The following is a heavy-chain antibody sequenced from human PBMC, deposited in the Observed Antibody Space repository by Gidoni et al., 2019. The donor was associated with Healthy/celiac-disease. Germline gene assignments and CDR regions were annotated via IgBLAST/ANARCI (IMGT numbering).Heavy chain of an antibody. D-gene: IGHD3-10*01. Sequence: QVQLVQSGAEVKKPGASVKVSCKASGYTFTGYYMPWVRQAPGQGLEWMGRINPNSGGTNYAQKFQGRVTMTRDTSISTAYMELSRLRSDDTAVYYCARDLMVRGVIIKPGSDYYYGMDVWGQGTTVTVSS. CDR3: ARDLMVRGVIIKPGSDYYYGMDV. CDR1: GYTFTGYY. V-gene: IGHV1-2*06. CDR2: INPNSGGT. J-gene: IGHJ6*02.